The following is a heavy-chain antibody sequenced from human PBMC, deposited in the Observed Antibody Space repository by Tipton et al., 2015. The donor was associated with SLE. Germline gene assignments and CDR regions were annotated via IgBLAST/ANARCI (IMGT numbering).Heavy chain of an antibody. J-gene: IGHJ4*02. V-gene: IGHV4-39*07. D-gene: IGHD3-16*01. CDR3: AKDLAGPFDY. CDR1: GASISSGTFS. Sequence: TLSLTCTVSGASISSGTFSWGWIRQPPGKGLECIATMYYSGTAYYNPSLKSRVTISVDASKNQISLKLSSVTAADTAVYFCAKDLAGPFDYWGQGTLVTVSS. CDR2: MYYSGTA.